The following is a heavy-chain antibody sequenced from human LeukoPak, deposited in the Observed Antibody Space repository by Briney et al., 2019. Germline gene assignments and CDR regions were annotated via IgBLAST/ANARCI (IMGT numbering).Heavy chain of an antibody. CDR2: FDPEDGET. Sequence: ASVKVSCKVSGYTLTGLSMHWVRQAPGKGLEWMGGFDPEDGETIYAQKFQGRVTMTEDTSTDTAYMELSSLRSEDTAVYYCATDRMVITIFGVVRSWFDPWGQGTLVTVSS. CDR3: ATDRMVITIFGVVRSWFDP. V-gene: IGHV1-24*01. CDR1: GYTLTGLS. D-gene: IGHD3-3*01. J-gene: IGHJ5*02.